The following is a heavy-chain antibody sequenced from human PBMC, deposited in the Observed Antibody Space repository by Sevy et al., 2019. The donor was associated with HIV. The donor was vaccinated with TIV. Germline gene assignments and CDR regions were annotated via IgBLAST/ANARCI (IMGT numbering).Heavy chain of an antibody. D-gene: IGHD1-7*01. CDR2: IYYSGKT. V-gene: IGHV4-39*01. CDR3: GKHQGRELSPFDC. CDR1: GDSIFGNSFY. J-gene: IGHJ4*02. Sequence: SETLSLTCSVSGDSIFGNSFYWGWIHQPPGKGLEWIGSIYYSGKTSYNPSLKSRVTMSADTSKNQFSLKVNSVTAADTAVYYCGKHQGRELSPFDCWGQGTLVTVSS.